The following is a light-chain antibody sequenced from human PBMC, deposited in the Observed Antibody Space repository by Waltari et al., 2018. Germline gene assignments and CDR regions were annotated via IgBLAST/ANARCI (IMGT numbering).Light chain of an antibody. CDR1: QSVSDY. CDR2: AAS. Sequence: EIVLTQSPATLSLSPGERATLSCRASQSVSDYLSWYQQKPGQAPRLLISAASHRATGIPAMFSGSGSGTDFTLTISSLEPEDFAFYYCQQRSNWPISFGQGTRLEIK. CDR3: QQRSNWPIS. V-gene: IGKV3-11*01. J-gene: IGKJ5*01.